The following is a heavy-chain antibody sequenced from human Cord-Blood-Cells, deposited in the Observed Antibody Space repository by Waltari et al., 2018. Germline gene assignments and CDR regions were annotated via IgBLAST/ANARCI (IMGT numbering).Heavy chain of an antibody. Sequence: QVQLQESGPGLVKPSETLSPTCTVPGGSLSSHYWSWIRQPPGKGLEWIGYIYYSGSTNYNPSLKSRVTISVDTSKNQFSLKLSSVTAADTAVYYCAALELDYWGQGTLVTVSS. J-gene: IGHJ4*02. CDR2: IYYSGST. V-gene: IGHV4-59*11. CDR1: GGSLSSHY. CDR3: AALELDY.